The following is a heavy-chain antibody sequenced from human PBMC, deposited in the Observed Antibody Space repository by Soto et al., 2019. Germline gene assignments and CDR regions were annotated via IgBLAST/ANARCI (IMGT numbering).Heavy chain of an antibody. D-gene: IGHD5-18*01. V-gene: IGHV4-34*01. CDR1: GGSFSGYY. CDR3: ARVIQPNTRPGDY. Sequence: SETLSLTCAVYGGSFSGYYWSWIRQPPGKGLEWIGEINHSGSTNYNPSLKSRVTISVDTSKNQFSLKLSSVTAADTAVYYCARVIQPNTRPGDYWGQGTLVTVSS. J-gene: IGHJ4*02. CDR2: INHSGST.